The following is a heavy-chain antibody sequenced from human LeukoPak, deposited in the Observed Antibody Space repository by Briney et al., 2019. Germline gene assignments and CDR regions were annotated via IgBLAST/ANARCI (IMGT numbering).Heavy chain of an antibody. V-gene: IGHV3-43*01. CDR1: GFTFDDYS. D-gene: IGHD3-16*01. Sequence: GGSLRLSCAASGFTFDDYSMHWVRQGPGKGLEWVSFISWDGGSTSYADSVKGRFTISRDNSKNSLYLQMNSLRSEDSALYYCAKDRGGVDYWGQGTLVTVSS. CDR2: ISWDGGST. CDR3: AKDRGGVDY. J-gene: IGHJ4*02.